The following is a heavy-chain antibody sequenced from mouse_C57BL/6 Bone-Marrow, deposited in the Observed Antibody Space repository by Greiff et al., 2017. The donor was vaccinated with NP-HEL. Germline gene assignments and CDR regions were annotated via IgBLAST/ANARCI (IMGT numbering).Heavy chain of an antibody. J-gene: IGHJ4*01. V-gene: IGHV1-69*01. CDR2: IDPSDSYT. D-gene: IGHD2-4*01. CDR3: ARGDYDYDGAMDY. Sequence: QVQLQQPGAELVMPGASVKLSCKASGYTFTSYWMHWVKQRPGQGLEWIGEIDPSDSYTNYNQKFKGKSTLPVDKSSSTAYMQLSSLTSEDSAVYYCARGDYDYDGAMDYWGQGTSVTVSS. CDR1: GYTFTSYW.